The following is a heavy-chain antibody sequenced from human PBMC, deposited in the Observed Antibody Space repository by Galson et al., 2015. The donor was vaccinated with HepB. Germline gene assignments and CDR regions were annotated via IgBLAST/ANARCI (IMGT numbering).Heavy chain of an antibody. CDR3: ATERRYNWNDVPEYYFDY. CDR1: GYTFTGYY. D-gene: IGHD1-1*01. Sequence: SVKVSCKASGYTFTGYYMHWVRQAPGQGLEWMGWINPNSGGTNYAQKFQGRVTMTRDTSISTAYMELSRLRSDDTAVYYCATERRYNWNDVPEYYFDYWGQGTLVTVSS. CDR2: INPNSGGT. J-gene: IGHJ4*02. V-gene: IGHV1-2*02.